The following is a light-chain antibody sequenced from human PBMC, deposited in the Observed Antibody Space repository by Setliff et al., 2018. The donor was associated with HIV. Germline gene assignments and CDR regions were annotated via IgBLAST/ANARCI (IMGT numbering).Light chain of an antibody. CDR1: SSDVGSYDP. V-gene: IGLV2-23*02. J-gene: IGLJ1*01. CDR2: EVN. CDR3: CSYAGSSTYV. Sequence: QSALTQPASVSGSPGQSITISCTGTSSDVGSYDPVSWYQQHPGKAPKLMIYEVNKRPSGVSNRFSGSKSGNTASLTISGLQAEDEADYYCCSYAGSSTYVFGTGTKVTVL.